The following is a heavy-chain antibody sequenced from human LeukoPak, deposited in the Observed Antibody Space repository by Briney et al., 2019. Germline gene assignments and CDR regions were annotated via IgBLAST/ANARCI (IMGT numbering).Heavy chain of an antibody. Sequence: ASVTVSCKASGYTFTGYYMHWVRQAPGQGLEWMGWINPNSGGTNYAQKFQGRVTMTRDTSISTAYMELSRLRSGDTAVYYCAREDRIAAAGLNYWGQGTLVTVSS. D-gene: IGHD6-13*01. CDR3: AREDRIAAAGLNY. V-gene: IGHV1-2*02. CDR1: GYTFTGYY. J-gene: IGHJ4*02. CDR2: INPNSGGT.